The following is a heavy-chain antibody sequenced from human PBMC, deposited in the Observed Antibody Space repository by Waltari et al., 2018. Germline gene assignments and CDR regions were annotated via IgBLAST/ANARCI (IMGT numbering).Heavy chain of an antibody. Sequence: QLQLQESGPGLVKPSETLSLTCSVSGGSISSSNYYWGWFRQAPGRGLDWIGPIYYRGNTYHNPSLKSPVTISVDTSKNQFSLRLSSVTAADTAVYYCATRSSLFSRKWFDPWGQGSLVTGSS. J-gene: IGHJ5*02. CDR2: IYYRGNT. V-gene: IGHV4-39*01. CDR1: GGSISSSNYY. CDR3: ATRSSLFSRKWFDP. D-gene: IGHD6-6*01.